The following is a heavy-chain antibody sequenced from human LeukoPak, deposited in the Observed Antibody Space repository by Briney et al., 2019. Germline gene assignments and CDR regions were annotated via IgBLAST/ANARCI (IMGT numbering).Heavy chain of an antibody. CDR2: IYYSGST. V-gene: IGHV4-59*12. D-gene: IGHD3-22*01. J-gene: IGHJ4*02. Sequence: SETLSLTCTVSGGSISSYYWSWIRQPPGKGLEWIGYIYYSGSTNYNPSLKSRVTISVDTSKNQFSLKLSSVTAADTAVYYCVRGTDYYDSSGYFPFDYWGQGTLVTVSS. CDR3: VRGTDYYDSSGYFPFDY. CDR1: GGSISSYY.